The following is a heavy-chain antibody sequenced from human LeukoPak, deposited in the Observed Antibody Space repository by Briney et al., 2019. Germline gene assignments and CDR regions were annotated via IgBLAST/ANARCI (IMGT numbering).Heavy chain of an antibody. CDR1: GFTFSSYS. J-gene: IGHJ6*02. V-gene: IGHV3-21*01. CDR3: ASLYFPPLYYYCGMDV. D-gene: IGHD3-9*01. Sequence: GGSLRLSCAASGFTFSSYSMNWVRQAPGKGLEWVSSISSSSSYIYYADSVKGRFTISRDNAKNSLYLQMNSLRAEDTAVYYCASLYFPPLYYYCGMDVWGQGTTVTVSS. CDR2: ISSSSSYI.